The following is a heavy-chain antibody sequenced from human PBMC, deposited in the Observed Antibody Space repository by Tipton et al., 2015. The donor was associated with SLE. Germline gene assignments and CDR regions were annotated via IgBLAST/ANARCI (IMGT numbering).Heavy chain of an antibody. CDR2: IRTRSGNT. CDR3: AKDADTWPGDWFDP. J-gene: IGHJ5*02. CDR1: GFDFTNFA. Sequence: GSLRLSCTASGFDFTNFAMNWVRHSPGKGLEWVSEIRTRSGNTFYSDSVKGRFTISRDNSKNTMSLQISSLRADDTAVYYCAKDADTWPGDWFDPWGQGTQVTVSS. V-gene: IGHV3-23*01.